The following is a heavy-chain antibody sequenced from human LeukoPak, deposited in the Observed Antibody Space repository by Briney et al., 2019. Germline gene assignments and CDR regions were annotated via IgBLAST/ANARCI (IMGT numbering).Heavy chain of an antibody. Sequence: SETLSLTCTVSGGSISSYYWSWIRQPAGKGLEWIGRIYTSGSTNYNPSLKSRVTMSVDTSKNQFSLKLSSVTAADTAVYYCARSTIFGVVDAFDIWGQGTMVTVSS. J-gene: IGHJ3*02. CDR1: GGSISSYY. V-gene: IGHV4-4*07. CDR2: IYTSGST. CDR3: ARSTIFGVVDAFDI. D-gene: IGHD3-3*01.